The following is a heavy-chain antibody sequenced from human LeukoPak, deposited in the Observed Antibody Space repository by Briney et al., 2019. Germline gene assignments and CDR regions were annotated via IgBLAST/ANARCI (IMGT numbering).Heavy chain of an antibody. CDR2: ISWNSDSI. CDR1: GFTFGDYA. CDR3: ARGHMILADHFDY. D-gene: IGHD3-22*01. J-gene: IGHJ4*02. V-gene: IGHV3-9*01. Sequence: GGSLRLSCAASGFTFGDYAMHWVRQAPGKGLEWVSGISWNSDSIGYADSVKGRFTISRDNTKNSVYLQMSSLRAEDTAVYYCARGHMILADHFDYWGQGTLVTVSS.